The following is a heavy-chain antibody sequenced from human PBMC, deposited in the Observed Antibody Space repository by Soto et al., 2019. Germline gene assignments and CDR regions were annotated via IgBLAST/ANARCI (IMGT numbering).Heavy chain of an antibody. Sequence: QVQLQQWGAGLLKPSETLSLTCAVYGGSFSGYYWSWIRQPPGKGLEWIGRIYTSGSTNYNPSLKSRVTMSVDTSKNQFSLKLSSVTAADTAVYYCARVGWEPQTFDIWGQGTMVTVSS. CDR1: GGSFSGYY. CDR3: ARVGWEPQTFDI. CDR2: IYTSGST. D-gene: IGHD1-26*01. V-gene: IGHV4-59*10. J-gene: IGHJ3*02.